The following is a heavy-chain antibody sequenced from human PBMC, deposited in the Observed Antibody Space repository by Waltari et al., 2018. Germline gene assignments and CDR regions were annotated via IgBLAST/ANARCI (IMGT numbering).Heavy chain of an antibody. D-gene: IGHD3-10*01. CDR3: AREAVRGGGCFDS. J-gene: IGHJ4*02. CDR2: INVGNDNT. CDR1: GYTFTTNP. Sequence: QVQLVQSGAEVKKPGASVKVSCKASGYTFTTNPIHWVRQAPGQRREWMGWINVGNDNTRCSQKFQGRVTITTDTSASTAYMELSNLRSEDTAVYYWAREAVRGGGCFDSWGQGTLVTVSS. V-gene: IGHV1-3*01.